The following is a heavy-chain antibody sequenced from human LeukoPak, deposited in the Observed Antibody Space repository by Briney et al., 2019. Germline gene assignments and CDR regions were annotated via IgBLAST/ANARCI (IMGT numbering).Heavy chain of an antibody. D-gene: IGHD2-15*01. Sequence: GGTLRLSCAASGFTFRSYWMNWARQAPGKGLEWGASINHNGNVNYYVDSVKGRFTISRDNAKNSLYLQISNLRAEDTAVYFCARGGGSDVWGQGATVTVSS. CDR1: GFTFRSYW. J-gene: IGHJ6*02. V-gene: IGHV3-7*03. CDR2: INHNGNVN. CDR3: ARGGGSDV.